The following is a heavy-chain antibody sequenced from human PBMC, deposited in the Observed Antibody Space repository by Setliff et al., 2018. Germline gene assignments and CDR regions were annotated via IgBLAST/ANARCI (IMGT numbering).Heavy chain of an antibody. V-gene: IGHV4-30-4*08. CDR2: IYYTGST. J-gene: IGHJ6*03. CDR1: GGSINSGDYF. Sequence: SETLSLTCTVSGGSINSGDYFWSWFRQLPGKGLEWIGYIYYTGSTNYNPSLKSRVTISLDTSKNQFSLSLTSVTAEDTAVYYCARMSGFQYIDVWDKGTTVTVSS. D-gene: IGHD3-3*01. CDR3: ARMSGFQYIDV.